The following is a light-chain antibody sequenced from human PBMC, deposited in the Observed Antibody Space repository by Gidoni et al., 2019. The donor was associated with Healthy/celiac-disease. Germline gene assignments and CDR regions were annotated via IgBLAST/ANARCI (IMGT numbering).Light chain of an antibody. J-gene: IGKJ4*01. CDR1: QSALYSSNNNNY. CDR2: WAS. CDR3: QQYYSIPPT. Sequence: DIVMTQSPDSMAVSLGERATINCKSSQSALYSSNNNNYLAWYQQKPGQPPKLLIYWASTRESGVPDRFSGSGSGTDFTLTISSLQAEDVAVYYCQQYYSIPPTFGGGTKVEIK. V-gene: IGKV4-1*01.